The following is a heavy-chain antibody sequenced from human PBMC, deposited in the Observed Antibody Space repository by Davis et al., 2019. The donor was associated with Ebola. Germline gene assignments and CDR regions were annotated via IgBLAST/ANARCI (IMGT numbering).Heavy chain of an antibody. Sequence: GESLKISCAASGFTFSSYAMSWVRQAPGKGLEWVSAISGSGGSTYYADSVKGRFTISRDNSKNTLYLQMNSLRAEDTAVYYCARDPAGVDFWSGSFNYGMDVWGQGTTVTVSS. D-gene: IGHD3-3*01. J-gene: IGHJ6*02. CDR1: GFTFSSYA. CDR3: ARDPAGVDFWSGSFNYGMDV. V-gene: IGHV3-23*01. CDR2: ISGSGGST.